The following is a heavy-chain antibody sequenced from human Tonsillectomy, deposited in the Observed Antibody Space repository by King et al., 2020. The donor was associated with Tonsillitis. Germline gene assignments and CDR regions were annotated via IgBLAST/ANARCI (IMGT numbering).Heavy chain of an antibody. CDR1: GFTFSNYA. CDR2: ISGSGGST. J-gene: IGHJ6*03. Sequence: VQLVESGGGLVQPGGSLRLSCAASGFTFSNYAMSWVRQAPGKGLEWVSAISGSGGSTYYADSVKGRFTISRDNSKKTLYLQMNSLRAEDTAVYYCAKGGDYSNYVGYYYYYMDVWGKGTTVTVPS. V-gene: IGHV3-23*04. D-gene: IGHD4-11*01. CDR3: AKGGDYSNYVGYYYYYMDV.